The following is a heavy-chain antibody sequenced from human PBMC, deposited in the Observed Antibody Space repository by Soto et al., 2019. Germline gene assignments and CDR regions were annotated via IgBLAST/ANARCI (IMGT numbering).Heavy chain of an antibody. CDR3: AKGGRNYGDYIVHWYCAL. J-gene: IGHJ2*01. V-gene: IGHV3-9*01. CDR2: ISWNSGSI. CDR1: GFTFDDYA. D-gene: IGHD4-17*01. Sequence: EVQLVESGGGLVQPGRSLRLSCAASGFTFDDYAMHWVRQAPGKGLEWVSGISWNSGSIGYADSVKGRFTISRDNAKNSLYLQMNRLRAEDTGLYYCAKGGRNYGDYIVHWYCALWGRGTLVTVSS.